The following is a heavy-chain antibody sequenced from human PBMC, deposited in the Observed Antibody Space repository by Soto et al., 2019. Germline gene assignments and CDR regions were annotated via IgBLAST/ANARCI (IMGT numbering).Heavy chain of an antibody. CDR3: ARMGGSFLDS. CDR2: IIPIFGAT. Sequence: QVQLVQSGAEVKKPGSSVKVSCKASGGTFSSYAITWVRQAPGQGLDWMGEIIPIFGATNFAQRFQGRLTITADTSTTPAYMELSSLTSEDTAVYYCARMGGSFLDSWGQGTLVIVSS. CDR1: GGTFSSYA. V-gene: IGHV1-69*06. D-gene: IGHD1-26*01. J-gene: IGHJ5*01.